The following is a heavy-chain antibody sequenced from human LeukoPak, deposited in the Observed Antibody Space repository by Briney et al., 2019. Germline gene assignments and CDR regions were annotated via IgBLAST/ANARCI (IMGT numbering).Heavy chain of an antibody. V-gene: IGHV3-7*01. CDR3: ARDGAATDDR. CDR1: LFIFSSDW. CDR2: IKRDGSEK. D-gene: IGHD1-26*01. J-gene: IGHJ5*02. Sequence: GGSLRLSCAASLFIFSSDWMSWVPEAPGKGLEGVANIKRDGSEKYSLDSLTGRFTISRDNAKNSVYLQMNSLRVEDTAVYYCARDGAATDDRWGQGTLVTVSS.